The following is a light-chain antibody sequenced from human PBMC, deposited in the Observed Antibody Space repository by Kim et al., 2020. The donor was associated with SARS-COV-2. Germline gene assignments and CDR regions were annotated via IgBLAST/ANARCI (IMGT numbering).Light chain of an antibody. CDR2: GAS. J-gene: IGKJ2*01. Sequence: SGSPGETATLAGRASQSGRSNLAGYQQKPGQAPRLLIFGASTRATGIPARFSGSGSGTEFTLTISSLQSEDFAAYYCQQYNNWPYTCGQGTKLEI. CDR3: QQYNNWPYT. V-gene: IGKV3-15*01. CDR1: QSGRSN.